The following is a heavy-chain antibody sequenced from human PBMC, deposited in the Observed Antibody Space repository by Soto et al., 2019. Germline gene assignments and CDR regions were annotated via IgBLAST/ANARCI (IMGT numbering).Heavy chain of an antibody. D-gene: IGHD3-22*01. CDR2: IIPIFGTA. CDR3: ARGAYDSCGYTYYFDY. V-gene: IGHV1-69*01. J-gene: IGHJ4*02. CDR1: GGTFSSYA. Sequence: QVQLVQSGAEVKKPGSSVKVSCTASGGTFSSYAISWVRQAPGQGLEWMGGIIPIFGTANYAQKFQGRVTITADESTSTAYMELSSLRSEYTAVYYCARGAYDSCGYTYYFDYWGQGNRVNVSS.